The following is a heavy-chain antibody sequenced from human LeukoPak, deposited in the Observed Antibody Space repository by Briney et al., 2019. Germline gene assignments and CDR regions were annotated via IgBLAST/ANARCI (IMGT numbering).Heavy chain of an antibody. V-gene: IGHV3-23*01. Sequence: TGGSLRLSCAASGFTFSSYAMSWVRQAPGKGLEWVSAISGSGGSTYYADSVKGRFTISRDNSKNTLYLQMNSLRAEDTAVYYCVKSGAYCTNGVCYEGAVWYYYYMDVWGKGTTVTVSS. CDR1: GFTFSSYA. J-gene: IGHJ6*03. D-gene: IGHD2-8*01. CDR3: VKSGAYCTNGVCYEGAVWYYYYMDV. CDR2: ISGSGGST.